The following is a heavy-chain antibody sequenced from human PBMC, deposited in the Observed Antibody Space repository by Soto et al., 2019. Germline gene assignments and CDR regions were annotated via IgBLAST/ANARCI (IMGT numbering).Heavy chain of an antibody. J-gene: IGHJ4*02. Sequence: GESLKISCKGSGYSFTSYWIGWVRQMPGKGLEWMGRIDPSDSYTNYRPSFQGHVTISADQSISTAYLQWSSLKASDTAMYYCARHLRIAAPDWYFDYWGQGTLVTVSS. V-gene: IGHV5-10-1*01. CDR2: IDPSDSYT. CDR1: GYSFTSYW. CDR3: ARHLRIAAPDWYFDY. D-gene: IGHD6-13*01.